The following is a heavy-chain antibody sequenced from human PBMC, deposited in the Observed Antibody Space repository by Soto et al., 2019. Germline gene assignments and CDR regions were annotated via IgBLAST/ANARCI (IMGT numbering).Heavy chain of an antibody. J-gene: IGHJ5*02. V-gene: IGHV1-18*01. CDR3: ARDQGYCSGGSCLTRFDP. CDR2: ISAYNGNT. Sequence: ASVKVSCKASGYTFTSYGISWVRQAPGQGLEWMGWISAYNGNTNYAQKLQGRVTMTTDTSTSTAYMELRSLRSDDTAVYYCARDQGYCSGGSCLTRFDPWGQGTMVTASS. D-gene: IGHD2-15*01. CDR1: GYTFTSYG.